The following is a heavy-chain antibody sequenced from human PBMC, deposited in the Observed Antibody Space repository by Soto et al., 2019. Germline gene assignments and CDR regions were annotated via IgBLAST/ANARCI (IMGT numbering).Heavy chain of an antibody. V-gene: IGHV4-39*07. D-gene: IGHD6-13*01. Sequence: LSLTCNVSGGSISNSNYYWGWIRQPPGKGLEWIGEVSHRGSTNYNPSLKSRVTISIDTSKNQFSLKLNSVTAADTGMYYCARNGGSTWYYFDSWGQGTAVTVSS. CDR2: VSHRGST. J-gene: IGHJ4*02. CDR1: GGSISNSNYY. CDR3: ARNGGSTWYYFDS.